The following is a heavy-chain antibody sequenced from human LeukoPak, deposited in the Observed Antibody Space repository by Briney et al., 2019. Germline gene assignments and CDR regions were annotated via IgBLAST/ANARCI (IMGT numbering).Heavy chain of an antibody. Sequence: PGGSLRLSCAASGFTFSSYSMNWDRQAPGKGLEWVSSISSSSSYIYYADSVKGRFTISRDNAKNSLYLQMNSLRAEDTAVYYCARVRGGNSSPLSYWGQGTLVTVSS. D-gene: IGHD6-13*01. CDR1: GFTFSSYS. CDR2: ISSSSSYI. V-gene: IGHV3-21*01. CDR3: ARVRGGNSSPLSY. J-gene: IGHJ4*02.